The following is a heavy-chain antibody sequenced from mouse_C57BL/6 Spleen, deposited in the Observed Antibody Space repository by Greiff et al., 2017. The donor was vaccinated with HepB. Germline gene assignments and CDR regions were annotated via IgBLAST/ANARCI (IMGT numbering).Heavy chain of an antibody. V-gene: IGHV1-50*01. J-gene: IGHJ3*01. CDR2: IDPSDSYT. CDR1: GYTFTSYW. Sequence: QVQLQQPGAELVKPGASVKLSCKASGYTFTSYWMPWVKQRPGQGLEWIGEIDPSDSYTNYNQKFKGKATLTVDTSSSTAYMQLSSLTSEDSAVYDCARGEAGFAYWGQGTLVTVSA. CDR3: ARGEAGFAY.